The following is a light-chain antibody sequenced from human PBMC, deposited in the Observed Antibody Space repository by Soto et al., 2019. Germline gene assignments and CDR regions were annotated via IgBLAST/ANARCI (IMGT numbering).Light chain of an antibody. Sequence: DIQMNQSPSTLSGTVGDRVTITCVASQTISSWLAWYQQKPGKAPKLLIYKASTLKSGVPSRFSGSGSGTEFTLTISSLQPDDFATYYCQHYNSYSEAFGRATTVDI. CDR1: QTISSW. CDR3: QHYNSYSEA. J-gene: IGKJ1*01. V-gene: IGKV1-5*03. CDR2: KAS.